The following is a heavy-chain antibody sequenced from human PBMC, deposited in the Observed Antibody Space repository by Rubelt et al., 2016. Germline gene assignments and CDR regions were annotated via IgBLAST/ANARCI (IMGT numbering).Heavy chain of an antibody. Sequence: ADSVKGRFTISRDNAKNSLYLQMNSLRAEDTALYYCAKAVVVVAAYSGFDPWGQGTLVTVSS. J-gene: IGHJ5*02. CDR3: AKAVVVVAAYSGFDP. V-gene: IGHV3-9*01. D-gene: IGHD2-15*01.